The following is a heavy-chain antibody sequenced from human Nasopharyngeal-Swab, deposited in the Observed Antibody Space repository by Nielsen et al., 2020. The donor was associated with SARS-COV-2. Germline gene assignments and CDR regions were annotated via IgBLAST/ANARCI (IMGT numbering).Heavy chain of an antibody. CDR2: IYYSGST. J-gene: IGHJ6*02. CDR3: ARSGSYYYGMDV. V-gene: IGHV4-59*01. Sequence: SETLSLTCTVSGGSISSYYWSWIRQPPGKGLEWIGYIYYSGSTNYNPSLKSRVTISVDTSKNQSSLKLSSVTAADTAVYYCARSGSYYYGMDVWGQGTTVTVSS. CDR1: GGSISSYY.